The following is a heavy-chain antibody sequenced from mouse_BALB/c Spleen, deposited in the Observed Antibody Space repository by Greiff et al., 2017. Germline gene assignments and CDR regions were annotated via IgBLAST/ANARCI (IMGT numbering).Heavy chain of an antibody. V-gene: IGHV1-37*01. CDR3: GTVDYGSSSYWYFDV. D-gene: IGHD1-1*01. CDR1: GYSFTGYF. CDR2: INPYNGDT. J-gene: IGHJ1*01. Sequence: DVQLQESGPELVKPGASVKISCKASGYSFTGYFMNWVKQSHGKSLEWIGRINPYNGDTFYNQKFKGKATLTVDKSSSTAHMELLSLTSEDSAVYYCGTVDYGSSSYWYFDVWGAGTTVTVSS.